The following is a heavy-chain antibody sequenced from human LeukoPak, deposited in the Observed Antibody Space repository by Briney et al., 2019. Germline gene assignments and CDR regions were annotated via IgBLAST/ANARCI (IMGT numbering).Heavy chain of an antibody. V-gene: IGHV3-23*01. CDR2: IGGNGALI. D-gene: IGHD3-16*01. Sequence: GGSLRLSCADSRFTLSIFAMGWVRQAPGKGLEWVSLIGGNGALIYYAESLKGGFIISRDNSKNTPNMQMNSLRDDDTASYFGAKKRCDRDSCPGWIDPRDQGTLVTVSS. J-gene: IGHJ5*02. CDR1: RFTLSIFA. CDR3: AKKRCDRDSCPGWIDP.